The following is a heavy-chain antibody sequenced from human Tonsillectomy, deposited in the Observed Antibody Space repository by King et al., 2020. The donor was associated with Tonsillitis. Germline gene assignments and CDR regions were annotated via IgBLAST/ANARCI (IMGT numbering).Heavy chain of an antibody. CDR1: GFTFNTHS. J-gene: IGHJ2*01. D-gene: IGHD4/OR15-4a*01. Sequence: VQLVESGGGLIQPGGSLRLSCVASGFTFNTHSMIWVRQAPGKGLEWVSGIRDDSVTTHYADSVKGRFTISRDNSQNTLFLRINRLRVDDTAGYYCAKAFPGDPMVGWYYDRWRRGTLATVS. V-gene: IGHV3-23*04. CDR3: AKAFPGDPMVGWYYDR. CDR2: IRDDSVTT.